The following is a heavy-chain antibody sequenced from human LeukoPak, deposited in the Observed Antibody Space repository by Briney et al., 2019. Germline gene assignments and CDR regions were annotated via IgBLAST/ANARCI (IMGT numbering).Heavy chain of an antibody. CDR3: ARCDYGDY. CDR1: GGSISSSY. V-gene: IGHV4-4*07. CDR2: INSSGRT. Sequence: MTSETLSLTCTVSGGSISSSYWSWIRQPAGKGLEWIGRINSSGRTNYNPSLKSRVTMSVDTAKNQFSLKLSSVTAADTAVYYCARCDYGDYWGQGTLVTVSS. J-gene: IGHJ4*02.